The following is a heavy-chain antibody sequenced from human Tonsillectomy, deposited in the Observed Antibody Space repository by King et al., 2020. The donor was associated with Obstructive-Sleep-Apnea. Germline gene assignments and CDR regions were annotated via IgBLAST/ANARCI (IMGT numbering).Heavy chain of an antibody. CDR2: ISGSGGNT. Sequence: VQLVESGGGLVQPGGSLRLSCAASGFTFSSSAMSWVRQASGKGLEWVSVISGSGGNTYHADSVKGRFTISRDNSKNTLYLQMNSLRAEDTAVYYCASTSITMIRGVIIAGYFDYWGQGTLVTVSS. J-gene: IGHJ4*02. CDR1: GFTFSSSA. CDR3: ASTSITMIRGVIIAGYFDY. D-gene: IGHD3-10*01. V-gene: IGHV3-23*04.